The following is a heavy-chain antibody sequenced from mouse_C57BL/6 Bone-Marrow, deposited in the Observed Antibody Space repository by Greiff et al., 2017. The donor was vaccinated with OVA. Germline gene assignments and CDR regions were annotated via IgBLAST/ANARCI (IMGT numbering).Heavy chain of an antibody. J-gene: IGHJ2*01. CDR2: ISSGGSYT. D-gene: IGHD3-2*02. CDR1: GFTFSSYG. CDR3: ARRGLETAQAPDY. Sequence: DVHLVESGGDLVKPGGSLKLSCAASGFTFSSYGMSWVRQTPDKRLEWVATISSGGSYTYYPDSVKGRFTISRDNAKNTLYLQMSSLKSEDTAMYYCARRGLETAQAPDYWGQGTTLTVSS. V-gene: IGHV5-6*01.